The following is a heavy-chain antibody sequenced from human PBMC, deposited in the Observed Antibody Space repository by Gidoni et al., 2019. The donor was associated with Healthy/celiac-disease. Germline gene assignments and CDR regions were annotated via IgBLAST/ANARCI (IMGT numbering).Heavy chain of an antibody. D-gene: IGHD5-12*01. V-gene: IGHV4-34*01. CDR2: INHSGST. J-gene: IGHJ5*02. CDR1: GGSFSGYY. CDR3: ARGLRGARLPNWFDP. Sequence: QVQLQQWGAGLLKPSETLSLTCAVYGGSFSGYYWSWIRQPPGKGLEWIGEINHSGSTNYNPSLKSRVTISVDTSKNQFSLKLSSVTAADTAVYYCARGLRGARLPNWFDPWGQGTLVTVSS.